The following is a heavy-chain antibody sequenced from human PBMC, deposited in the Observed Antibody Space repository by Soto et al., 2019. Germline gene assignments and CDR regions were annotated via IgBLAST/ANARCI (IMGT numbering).Heavy chain of an antibody. J-gene: IGHJ6*02. CDR2: INHSGST. CDR1: GGSFSVYY. Sequence: PSETLSLTCAVYGGSFSVYYWSWIRHPPGKGLEWIGEINHSGSTNYNPSLKSRVTISVDTSKNQFSLKLSSVTAADTAVYYCARGPYSSTYYYYYYYGMDVWGQGTTVTVSS. V-gene: IGHV4-34*01. D-gene: IGHD6-13*01. CDR3: ARGPYSSTYYYYYYYGMDV.